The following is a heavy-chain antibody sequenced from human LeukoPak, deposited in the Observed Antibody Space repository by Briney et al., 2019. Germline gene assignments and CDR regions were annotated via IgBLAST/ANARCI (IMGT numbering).Heavy chain of an antibody. CDR1: GFTFSSYG. Sequence: GGSLRLSCAASGFTFSSYGMHWVCQAPGKGLEWVAVIWYDGSNKYYADSVKGRFTISRDNSKNTLYLQMNSLRAEDTAVYYCAKEKEPLAYCGGDCYYSAFDYWGQGTLVTVSS. D-gene: IGHD2-21*02. CDR2: IWYDGSNK. V-gene: IGHV3-33*06. CDR3: AKEKEPLAYCGGDCYYSAFDY. J-gene: IGHJ4*02.